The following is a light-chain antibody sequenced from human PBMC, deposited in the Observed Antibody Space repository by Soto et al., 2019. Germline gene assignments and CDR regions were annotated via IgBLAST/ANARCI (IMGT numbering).Light chain of an antibody. CDR2: DAS. J-gene: IGKJ1*01. V-gene: IGKV1-5*01. Sequence: DIQMTQSPSTLYASVGDRVPITCRASRRISSWLAWYQQQPGKAPKLLVYDASTLQSGVPSRFSGNGSGTEFTRTISRLQPEDLATYFCQQYNGYPWTFGQGTSVGIK. CDR3: QQYNGYPWT. CDR1: RRISSW.